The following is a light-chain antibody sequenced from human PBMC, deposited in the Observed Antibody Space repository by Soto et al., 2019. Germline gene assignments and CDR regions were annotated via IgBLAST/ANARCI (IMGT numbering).Light chain of an antibody. J-gene: IGKJ2*01. CDR3: LQYSAFPYT. CDR2: AAS. V-gene: IGKV1-39*01. Sequence: DIQMTQSPSSLSASVGDRVTITCRASQSIGSYFNWYQQKPGKAPKLLIYAASSLQSGVPSRFSGSGSGTDFTLTISSLQPDDFATYYCLQYSAFPYTFGQGTKVDIK. CDR1: QSIGSY.